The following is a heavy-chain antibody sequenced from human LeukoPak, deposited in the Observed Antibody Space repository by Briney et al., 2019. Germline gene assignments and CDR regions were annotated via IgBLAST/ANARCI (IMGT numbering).Heavy chain of an antibody. V-gene: IGHV1-18*01. D-gene: IGHD1-14*01. CDR3: ARSPRFHNQYYFDY. CDR2: ISAYNGNT. Sequence: ASVKVSCKASGYTFTSYGISWVRQAPGQGLEWMGWISAYNGNTNYAQKLQGRVTMTTDTSTSTAYMELRSLRSDDTAVYYCARSPRFHNQYYFDYWGQGTLVTVSS. CDR1: GYTFTSYG. J-gene: IGHJ4*02.